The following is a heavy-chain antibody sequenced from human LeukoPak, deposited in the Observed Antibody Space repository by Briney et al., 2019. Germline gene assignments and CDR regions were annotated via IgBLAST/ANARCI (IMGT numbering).Heavy chain of an antibody. Sequence: PGGSLRLSCAASGFTFSSYSMNWIRQAPGKGLEWVSYISSSSSTIYYADSVKGRFTISRDNAKNSLYLQMNRLRAEDTAVYYCARSGYRGCLDYWGQGTLVTVSS. CDR3: ARSGYRGCLDY. J-gene: IGHJ4*02. D-gene: IGHD6-19*01. CDR2: ISSSSSTI. V-gene: IGHV3-48*01. CDR1: GFTFSSYS.